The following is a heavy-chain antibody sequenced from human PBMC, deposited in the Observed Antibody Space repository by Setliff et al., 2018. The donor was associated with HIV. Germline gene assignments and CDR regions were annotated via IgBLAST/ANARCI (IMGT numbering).Heavy chain of an antibody. CDR1: GFTLSTYG. CDR2: VHYNGNDK. Sequence: PGGSLRLSCATSGFTLSTYGMHWVRQAPGKGLEWVARVHYNGNDKFYVDSVKGRFTISRVNSENTLYLQMDGLRAEDTAVYYCAKDKGGYNWNYFDYWGPGTQVTVSS. J-gene: IGHJ4*02. V-gene: IGHV3-30*02. D-gene: IGHD1-20*01. CDR3: AKDKGGYNWNYFDY.